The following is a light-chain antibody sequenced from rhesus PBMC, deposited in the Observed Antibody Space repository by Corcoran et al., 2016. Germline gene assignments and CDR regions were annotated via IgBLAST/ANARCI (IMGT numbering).Light chain of an antibody. CDR1: NPGSEH. CDR2: GDG. V-gene: IGLV3-36*02. J-gene: IGLJ1*01. CDR3: QGWDVSRDLYV. Sequence: SFDLTQPRSVSGSPGQTARITCGADNPGSEHVNWYQQKPGRAPILVIYGDGERPSGIPERFSGSKSGNTATLTISGVEAGDEADYYCQGWDVSRDLYVFGAGTRLTV.